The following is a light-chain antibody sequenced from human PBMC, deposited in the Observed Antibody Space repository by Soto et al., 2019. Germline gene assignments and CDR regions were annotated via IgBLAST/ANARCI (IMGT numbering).Light chain of an antibody. J-gene: IGKJ5*01. CDR1: QTIRSTY. CDR3: QQYGSSLIT. V-gene: IGKV3-20*01. Sequence: DIVLTQSPGTLSLSPGERVTLSCRASQTIRSTYFAWYQQKPGQAPRLLIYGASSRATGIPVRFSGTGSGTDFARTISRLEPEDSAVYYCQQYGSSLITFGRGTRLEIK. CDR2: GAS.